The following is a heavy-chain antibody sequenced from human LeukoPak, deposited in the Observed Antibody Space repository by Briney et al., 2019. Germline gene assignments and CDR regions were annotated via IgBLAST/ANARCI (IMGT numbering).Heavy chain of an antibody. J-gene: IGHJ3*02. CDR3: AGTGTYDSFDI. D-gene: IGHD1/OR15-1a*01. V-gene: IGHV1-69*06. CDR2: IIPIFGTA. Sequence: GASVKVSCTASGGTFTSYAISWVRQAPGQGLEWMGGIIPIFGTANYAQKFQGRVTITADKSTSTAYMELSSLRSEGTAVYYCAGTGTYDSFDIWGQGTMVTVSS. CDR1: GGTFTSYA.